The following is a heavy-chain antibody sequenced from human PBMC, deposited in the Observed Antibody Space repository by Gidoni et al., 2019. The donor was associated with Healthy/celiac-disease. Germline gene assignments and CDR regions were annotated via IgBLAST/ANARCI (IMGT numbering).Heavy chain of an antibody. J-gene: IGHJ5*02. V-gene: IGHV5-51*01. CDR3: ARRGQVAAAGKAGNWFDP. CDR1: GYSFTSYW. Sequence: EVQLVQSGAEVKKPGESLKISCKGSGYSFTSYWIGWVRQMPGKGLEWLGLIYPGDSDTRYSPSFQGQVTISADKSISTAYLQWISLKASDTAMYYCARRGQVAAAGKAGNWFDPWGQGTLVTVSS. CDR2: IYPGDSDT. D-gene: IGHD6-13*01.